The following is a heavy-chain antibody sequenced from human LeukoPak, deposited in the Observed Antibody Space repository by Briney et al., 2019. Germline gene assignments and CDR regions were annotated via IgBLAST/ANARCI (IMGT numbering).Heavy chain of an antibody. D-gene: IGHD3-22*01. V-gene: IGHV3-21*01. CDR2: ISISSNYI. CDR3: ARVTGYMIEDQFDY. Sequence: GGSLRLSCAASGFTFSRYSMNWVRQAPGKGLEWVSSISISSNYIYYPDSLKGRFTISRDNAKNSLYLQMNSLRAEDTAVYYCARVTGYMIEDQFDYWGQGTLVTVSS. CDR1: GFTFSRYS. J-gene: IGHJ4*02.